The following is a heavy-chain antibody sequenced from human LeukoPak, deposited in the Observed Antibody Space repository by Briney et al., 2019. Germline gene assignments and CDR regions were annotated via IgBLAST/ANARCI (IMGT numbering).Heavy chain of an antibody. CDR3: STVVVAATYYFDY. D-gene: IGHD2-15*01. V-gene: IGHV4-34*01. CDR1: GGSFSGYY. Sequence: SETLSLTCAVYGGSFSGYYWSWIRQPPGKGLEWIGEINHSGSTNYNPSLKSRVTISVDTSKNQFSLKLSSVTAADTAVYYCSTVVVAATYYFDYWGQGTLVTVSS. CDR2: INHSGST. J-gene: IGHJ4*02.